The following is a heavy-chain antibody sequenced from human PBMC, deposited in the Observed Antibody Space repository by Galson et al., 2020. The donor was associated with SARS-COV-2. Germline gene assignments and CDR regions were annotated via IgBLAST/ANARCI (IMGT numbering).Heavy chain of an antibody. CDR2: IIPIFGTA. V-gene: IGHV1-69*13. CDR3: ARSTWRSCSGGSCYSIFDY. Sequence: SVKVSCKASGGTFSSYAISWVRQAPGQGLEWMGGIIPIFGTANYAQKFQGRVTITADESTSTAYMELSSLRSEDTAVYYCARSTWRSCSGGSCYSIFDYWGQGTLVTVSS. J-gene: IGHJ4*02. CDR1: GGTFSSYA. D-gene: IGHD2-15*01.